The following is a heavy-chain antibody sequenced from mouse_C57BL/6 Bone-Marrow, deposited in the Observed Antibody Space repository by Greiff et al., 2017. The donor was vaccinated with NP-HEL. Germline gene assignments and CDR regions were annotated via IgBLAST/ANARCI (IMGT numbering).Heavy chain of an antibody. D-gene: IGHD1-1*01. V-gene: IGHV1-39*01. J-gene: IGHJ3*01. Sequence: LEESGPELVKPGASVKISCKASGYSFTDYNMNWVKQSNGKSLEWIGVINPNYGTTSYNQKFKGKATLTVDQSSSTAYMQLNSLTSEDSAVYYCARGYYGSKAWFAYWGQGTLVTVSA. CDR1: GYSFTDYN. CDR3: ARGYYGSKAWFAY. CDR2: INPNYGTT.